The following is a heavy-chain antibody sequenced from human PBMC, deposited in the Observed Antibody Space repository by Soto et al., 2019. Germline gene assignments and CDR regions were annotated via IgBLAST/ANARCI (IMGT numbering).Heavy chain of an antibody. CDR3: ARGGIAGHWFDP. CDR2: IYYNGNT. Sequence: PSETLSLTCTVSVGSISSGGYYWSWIRQHPGKGLEWIGYIYYNGNTYYNPSLKSRVTISVDTSKNQLSLKLRSVTVADTAVYYCARGGIAGHWFDPWGQGILVTVSS. CDR1: VGSISSGGYY. D-gene: IGHD6-13*01. J-gene: IGHJ5*02. V-gene: IGHV4-31*03.